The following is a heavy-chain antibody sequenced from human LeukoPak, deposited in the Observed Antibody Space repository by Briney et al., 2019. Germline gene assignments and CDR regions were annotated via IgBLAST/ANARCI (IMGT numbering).Heavy chain of an antibody. Sequence: GGSLRLSCAASGFTFSSYAMSWVRQAPGKGLEWVSAISGSGGSTYYADSVKGRFTISRDNSKNTLYLQMNSLRAEDTAVYYCAKDRRSFWSGPDAFDIWGQGTMVTVSS. D-gene: IGHD3-3*01. CDR2: ISGSGGST. V-gene: IGHV3-23*01. J-gene: IGHJ3*02. CDR3: AKDRRSFWSGPDAFDI. CDR1: GFTFSSYA.